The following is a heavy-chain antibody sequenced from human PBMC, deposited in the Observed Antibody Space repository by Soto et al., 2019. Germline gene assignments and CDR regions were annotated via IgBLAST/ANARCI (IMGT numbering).Heavy chain of an antibody. J-gene: IGHJ4*02. Sequence: EVQLVEAGGGLIQPGGSLRLSCAVSGLTVSRTQMSWVRQAPGKGLQWVSVIYSGGSTYYANAVKGRFTISRDISENTVYLELDTLTVDDTAVYYCARAREPEYSSSIFFDYWGRGTLVTVSS. CDR1: GLTVSRTQ. V-gene: IGHV3-53*01. D-gene: IGHD6-6*01. CDR2: IYSGGST. CDR3: ARAREPEYSSSIFFDY.